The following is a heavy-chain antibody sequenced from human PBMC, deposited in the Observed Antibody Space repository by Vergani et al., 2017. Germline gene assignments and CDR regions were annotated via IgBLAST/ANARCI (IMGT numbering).Heavy chain of an antibody. D-gene: IGHD6-19*01. Sequence: QLQLQESGPGLVKPSETLSLTCTVSGGSISSSSYYWGWIRQPPGKGLEWIGSIYYSGSTYYNPSLKSRVTISVDTSKNQFSLKLSSVTAADTAVYYCAGAGIAVAGPPGRVSWFDPWGQGTLVTVSS. CDR2: IYYSGST. CDR3: AGAGIAVAGPPGRVSWFDP. J-gene: IGHJ5*02. V-gene: IGHV4-39*01. CDR1: GGSISSSSYY.